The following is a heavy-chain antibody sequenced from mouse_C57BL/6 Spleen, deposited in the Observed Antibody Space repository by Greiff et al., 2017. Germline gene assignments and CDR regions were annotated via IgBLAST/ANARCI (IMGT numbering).Heavy chain of an antibody. CDR2: IDPSDSYT. CDR1: GYTFTSYW. J-gene: IGHJ4*01. Sequence: QVQLQQPGAELVMPGASVKLSCKASGYTFTSYWMHWVKQRPGQGLEWIGEIDPSDSYTNYNQKFKGKSTLTVDKSSSTAYMQLSSLTSEDSAVYSCARSGGNYAYYAMDYWGQGASVTVSS. V-gene: IGHV1-69*01. D-gene: IGHD2-1*01. CDR3: ARSGGNYAYYAMDY.